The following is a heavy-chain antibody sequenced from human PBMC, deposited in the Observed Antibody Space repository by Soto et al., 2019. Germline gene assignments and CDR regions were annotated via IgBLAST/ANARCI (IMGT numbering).Heavy chain of an antibody. V-gene: IGHV4-31*03. CDR2: IYYSGST. D-gene: IGHD3-9*01. Sequence: SETLSLTCTASGGSISSGGYYWSWIRQHPGKGLEWIGYIYYSGSTYYNPPLKSRVTISVDTSKNQFSLKLSSVTAADTAVYYCARGFDWLFPNWFDPWGQGTLVTVSS. CDR1: GGSISSGGYY. J-gene: IGHJ5*02. CDR3: ARGFDWLFPNWFDP.